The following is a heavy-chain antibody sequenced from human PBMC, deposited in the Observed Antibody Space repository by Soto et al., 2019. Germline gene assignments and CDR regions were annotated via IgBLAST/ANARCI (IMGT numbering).Heavy chain of an antibody. J-gene: IGHJ4*02. CDR3: ARDCWLTTRDFDY. V-gene: IGHV1-3*01. Sequence: QVQLVQSGAEVKEPGASVKLSCKASGYTFTDFSVHWVRQAPRQGLEWLGWINAGSGETTSSQNFQGRVTITRDTSATTVYMELSSLTSEDTAMYYCARDCWLTTRDFDYWGKGTLVTVSS. D-gene: IGHD6-19*01. CDR1: GYTFTDFS. CDR2: INAGSGET.